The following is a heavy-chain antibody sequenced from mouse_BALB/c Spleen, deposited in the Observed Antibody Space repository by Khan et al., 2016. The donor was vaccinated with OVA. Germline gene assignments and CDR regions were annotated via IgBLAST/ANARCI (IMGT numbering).Heavy chain of an antibody. Sequence: QLEESGPGLVKPSQSLSLTCTVTGYSITSGYAWNWIRQFPGNKLEWMGYISYSGVTSYTPSLKSQISITRDTSKNQFFLQLTSVTTEDTATYYCARGNYYGYYFDYWGQGTTLTVSS. CDR2: ISYSGVT. D-gene: IGHD1-1*01. CDR3: ARGNYYGYYFDY. V-gene: IGHV3-2*02. J-gene: IGHJ2*01. CDR1: GYSITSGYA.